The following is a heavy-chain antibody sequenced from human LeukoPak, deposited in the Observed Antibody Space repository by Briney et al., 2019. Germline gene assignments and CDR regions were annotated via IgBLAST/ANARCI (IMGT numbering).Heavy chain of an antibody. CDR3: ATFSAQDY. Sequence: SVKVSCKASGGSFSSFAISWVRQAPGQGLEWMGRITPSLGITNYAQNFQGRVSITADKSTSTAYMELTSLRSDDTALYYCATFSAQDYWGQGTLVTVSS. CDR2: ITPSLGIT. D-gene: IGHD2/OR15-2a*01. V-gene: IGHV1-69*04. CDR1: GGSFSSFA. J-gene: IGHJ4*02.